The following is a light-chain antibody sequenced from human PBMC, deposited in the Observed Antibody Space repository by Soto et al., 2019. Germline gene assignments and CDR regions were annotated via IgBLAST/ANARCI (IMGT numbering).Light chain of an antibody. Sequence: DIQMTQSPSTLSASVGDRVTITGRASQSISSWLAWYQEKPGKAPKLLIYKASSLESGVPSRFSGSGSGTAFNLTISSRPTDDFATYYCQQYNSYPLTFGQGTQVEIK. CDR3: QQYNSYPLT. CDR2: KAS. CDR1: QSISSW. V-gene: IGKV1-5*03. J-gene: IGKJ1*01.